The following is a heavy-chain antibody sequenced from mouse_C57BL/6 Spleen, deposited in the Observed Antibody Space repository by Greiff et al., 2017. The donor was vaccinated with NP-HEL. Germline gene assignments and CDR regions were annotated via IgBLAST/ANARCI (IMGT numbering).Heavy chain of an antibody. J-gene: IGHJ3*01. D-gene: IGHD2-4*01. CDR2: IHPSDSDT. CDR3: ARNYDYDGEFAY. V-gene: IGHV1-74*01. CDR1: GYTFTSYW. Sequence: QVQLQQPGAELVKPGASVKVSCKASGYTFTSYWMHWVKQRPGQGLEWIGRIHPSDSDTNYNQKFKGKATLTVDTSSSTAYMQLSSLTSEDSAVYYCARNYDYDGEFAYWGQGTLVTVSA.